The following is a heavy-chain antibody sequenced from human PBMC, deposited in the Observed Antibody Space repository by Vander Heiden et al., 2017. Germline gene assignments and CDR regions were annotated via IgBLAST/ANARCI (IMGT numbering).Heavy chain of an antibody. J-gene: IGHJ5*02. Sequence: QVQLQESGPGLVKPSETLSLTFTVSGDSLSSYYWSWIRQPAGKGLEWIGRIYTSGSTNYNPSLKSRVTMSVDTSKNQFSLKLSSVTAADAAMYYCARDAYQAGGVFFDPWGQGTLVTVSS. CDR1: GDSLSSYY. CDR3: ARDAYQAGGVFFDP. V-gene: IGHV4-4*07. CDR2: IYTSGST. D-gene: IGHD1-26*01.